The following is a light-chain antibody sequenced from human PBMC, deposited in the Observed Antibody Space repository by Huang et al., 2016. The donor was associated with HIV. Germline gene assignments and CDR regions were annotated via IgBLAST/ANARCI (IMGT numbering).Light chain of an antibody. J-gene: IGKJ1*01. CDR1: QGISSF. V-gene: IGKV1-9*01. Sequence: IQLTQSPSSLYASVGDRVTITCRASQGISSFLAWYQQKPGKAPKLLIYSASTLQSGVPSTFSGSGSGTDCTLTISSLQPEDFATYHCQQLNSYPPTFGQGTKVEIK. CDR2: SAS. CDR3: QQLNSYPPT.